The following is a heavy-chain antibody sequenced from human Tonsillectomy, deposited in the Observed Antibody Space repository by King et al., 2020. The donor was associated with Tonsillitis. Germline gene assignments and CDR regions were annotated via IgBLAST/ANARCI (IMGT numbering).Heavy chain of an antibody. CDR1: GFTFSSYS. CDR2: ISSSSSYI. CDR3: AREGSTGPVDI. J-gene: IGHJ3*02. Sequence: VQLVESGGGLVKPGGSLRLSCAASGFTFSSYSMNWVRQTPGKGLEWVSSISSSSSYIYYADSVKGRFTISRDNAKNSLYLQMNSLRAEDTAVYYCAREGSTGPVDIWGQGTMVTVSS. D-gene: IGHD1-14*01. V-gene: IGHV3-21*01.